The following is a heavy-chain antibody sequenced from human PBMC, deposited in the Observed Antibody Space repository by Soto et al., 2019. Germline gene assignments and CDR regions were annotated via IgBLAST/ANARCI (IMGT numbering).Heavy chain of an antibody. Sequence: ETLSLTCAVSGYSISSSDWWGWIRQPPGKGLEWIGYIYYSGTTYYNPSLKSRVTMSVDTSKNQFSLKLTSVTAVDTAVYYCARREIQGPIDYWGQGTLVTVSS. V-gene: IGHV4-28*01. J-gene: IGHJ4*02. CDR2: IYYSGTT. D-gene: IGHD1-26*01. CDR3: ARREIQGPIDY. CDR1: GYSISSSDW.